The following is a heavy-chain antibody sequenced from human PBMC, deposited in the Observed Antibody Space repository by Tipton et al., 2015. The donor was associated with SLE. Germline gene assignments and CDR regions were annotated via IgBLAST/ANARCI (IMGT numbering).Heavy chain of an antibody. CDR3: ARDRAAAAAAIDC. CDR2: IYYSGNT. J-gene: IGHJ4*02. CDR1: GGSIRSAGYA. D-gene: IGHD2-2*01. V-gene: IGHV4-31*03. Sequence: TLSLTCTVSGGSIRSAGYAWSWIRQYPGKGLEWIGYIYYSGNTYCNPSLESRVVISGDTSKNQFSLNLTSVTAADTAVYYCARDRAAAAAAIDCWGQGTLVTVSS.